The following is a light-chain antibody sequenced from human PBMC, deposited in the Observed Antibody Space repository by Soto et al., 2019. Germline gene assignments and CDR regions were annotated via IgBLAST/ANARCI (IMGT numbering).Light chain of an antibody. CDR1: QSVGIN. V-gene: IGKV3-15*01. J-gene: IGKJ3*01. Sequence: EVVMTQSPAILSVSPGERATLSCRASQSVGINVAWYQQKPGQAPRLLIYGASTRATGSPDRFSASGSATEFTLTISSLLSEDFATYYCLQKYFYPFTFGPGTKVDIK. CDR2: GAS. CDR3: LQKYFYPFT.